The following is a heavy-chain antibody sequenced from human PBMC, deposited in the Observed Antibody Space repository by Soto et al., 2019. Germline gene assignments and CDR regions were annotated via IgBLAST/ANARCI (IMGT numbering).Heavy chain of an antibody. V-gene: IGHV3-11*01. CDR1: GFTFSDYY. J-gene: IGHJ4*02. CDR2: ISSSGSTI. D-gene: IGHD5-12*01. CDR3: ARVIQKTSGYDLDYFDD. Sequence: GGSLRLSCAASGFTFSDYYMSWIRQAPGKGLEWVSYISSSGSTIYYADSVKGRFTISRDNAKNPLYLQMNSLRAEDTAVYYCARVIQKTSGYDLDYFDDWGQGTLVTVSS.